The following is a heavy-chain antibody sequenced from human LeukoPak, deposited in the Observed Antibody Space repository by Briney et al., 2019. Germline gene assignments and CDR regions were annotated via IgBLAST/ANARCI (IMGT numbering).Heavy chain of an antibody. CDR1: GYTFTGYY. J-gene: IGHJ4*02. D-gene: IGHD1-26*01. CDR3: ARVRWELRSFGY. Sequence: ASVKVSCKASGYTFTGYYMHWVRQAPGQGLEWMGRINPNSGGTNYAQKFQGRVTMTRDTSISTAYMELSRLRSDDTAAYYCARVRWELRSFGYWGQGTLVTVSS. CDR2: INPNSGGT. V-gene: IGHV1-2*06.